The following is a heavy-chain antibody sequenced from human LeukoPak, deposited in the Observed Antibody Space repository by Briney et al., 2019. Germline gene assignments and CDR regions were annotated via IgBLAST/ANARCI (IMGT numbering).Heavy chain of an antibody. Sequence: PSETLSLTCIVSGGSINNYYWSWIRQPPGKGLEWIGYIYYSGSTNYNPSLKSRVTISVDTSKNQFSLKLSSVTAADTAVYYCARDSSGYFSYWGQGTLVTVSS. CDR1: GGSINNYY. CDR3: ARDSSGYFSY. J-gene: IGHJ4*02. CDR2: IYYSGST. D-gene: IGHD3-22*01. V-gene: IGHV4-59*01.